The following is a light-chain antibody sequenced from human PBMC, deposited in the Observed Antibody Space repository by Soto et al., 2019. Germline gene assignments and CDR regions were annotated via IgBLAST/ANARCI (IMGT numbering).Light chain of an antibody. J-gene: IGKJ5*01. CDR3: QEYHGSPVT. Sequence: EIVLTQSPDTLTLTPGDRATLSCRASQSIRSGRLAWYQQKPGQAPRLVIFDASNRASGTPERFTGSGSGTDFTLTIARLESEDFAVYYCQEYHGSPVTFGLGGRLEVK. CDR1: QSIRSGR. CDR2: DAS. V-gene: IGKV3-20*01.